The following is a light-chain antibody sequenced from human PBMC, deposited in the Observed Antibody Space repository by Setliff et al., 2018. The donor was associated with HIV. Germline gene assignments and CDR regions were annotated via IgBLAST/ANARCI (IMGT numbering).Light chain of an antibody. CDR3: CSYAGNSNFV. Sequence: QSVLAQPASVSGSPGQSITISCTGTSRDVGNYNFVSWYQQHPGKGPKLIMYDVSERPSGLFNRFSGSKSGNTASLTISGLQAEDEADYYCCSYAGNSNFVFGTGTKGTV. CDR2: DVS. V-gene: IGLV2-23*02. CDR1: SRDVGNYNF. J-gene: IGLJ1*01.